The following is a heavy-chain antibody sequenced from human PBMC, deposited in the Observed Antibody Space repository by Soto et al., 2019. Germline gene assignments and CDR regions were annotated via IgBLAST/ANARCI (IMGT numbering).Heavy chain of an antibody. CDR2: ISGSGGST. Sequence: GGSLRLSCAASGFTFSSYAMSWVRQAPGKGLEWVSAISGSGGSTYYADSVKGLFTISRDNSKNTLYLQMNSLRAEDTAVYYFAKQDGYSSSWYPFDYWGQGTLVTVSS. D-gene: IGHD6-13*01. CDR1: GFTFSSYA. J-gene: IGHJ4*02. V-gene: IGHV3-23*01. CDR3: AKQDGYSSSWYPFDY.